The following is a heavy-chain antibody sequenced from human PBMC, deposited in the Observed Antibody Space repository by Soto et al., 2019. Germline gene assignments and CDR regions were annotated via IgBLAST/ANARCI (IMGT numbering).Heavy chain of an antibody. CDR2: IKSETDGGTT. Sequence: VQLVESGGGLVKPGGSLRLSCAASGLPFSKAWMSWVRQAPGEGLEWVARIKSETDGGTTDYAAPVEGRFTISRDDSKNTLDLQMNNLKTDDTAVYYCTTYDYFWGNSRIRWAYWGQGALVTVSS. V-gene: IGHV3-15*01. D-gene: IGHD3-16*01. CDR1: GLPFSKAW. J-gene: IGHJ4*02. CDR3: TTYDYFWGNSRIRWAY.